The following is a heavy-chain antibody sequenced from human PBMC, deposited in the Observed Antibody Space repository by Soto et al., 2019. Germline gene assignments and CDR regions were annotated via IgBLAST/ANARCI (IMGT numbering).Heavy chain of an antibody. Sequence: QVQLVQSGAEVKKPGSSVKVSCKASGGTFSSYAISWVRQAPGQGLEWMGGIIPIFGTANYAQKFQGRVTITADESTSTAYMERSSLRSEDTAVYYCARDPYPAAATNGGEPCYYGMDVWGQGTTVTVSS. CDR2: IIPIFGTA. V-gene: IGHV1-69*12. CDR1: GGTFSSYA. J-gene: IGHJ6*02. CDR3: ARDPYPAAATNGGEPCYYGMDV. D-gene: IGHD6-25*01.